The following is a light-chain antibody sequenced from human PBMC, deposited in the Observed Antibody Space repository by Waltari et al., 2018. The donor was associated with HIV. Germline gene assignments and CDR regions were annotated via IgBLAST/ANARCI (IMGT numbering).Light chain of an antibody. V-gene: IGKV2-28*01. CDR2: LGS. CDR1: QSLLHSNGYSY. J-gene: IGKJ5*01. Sequence: DIVMTQSPLSLLVTTGEPASLSCRSSQSLLHSNGYSYLDWFLQRPGQSPQLLIYLGSNRASGVPDRFSGSGSGTDFTLKITKVEAEDVGVYYCMQALQTPITFGQGTRLEIK. CDR3: MQALQTPIT.